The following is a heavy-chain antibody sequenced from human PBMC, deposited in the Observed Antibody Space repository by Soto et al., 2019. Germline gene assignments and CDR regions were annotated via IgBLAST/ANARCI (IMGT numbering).Heavy chain of an antibody. Sequence: ASVKVSCKASGGTFSSYAISWVRQAPGQGLEWMGGIIPILGIANYAQKFQGRVTITADKSTRTAYMELSSLRSEDTAVYYCASPRARYCTNGVCQGYDYWGQGTLVTVSS. CDR1: GGTFSSYA. CDR3: ASPRARYCTNGVCQGYDY. CDR2: IIPILGIA. V-gene: IGHV1-69*10. D-gene: IGHD2-8*01. J-gene: IGHJ4*02.